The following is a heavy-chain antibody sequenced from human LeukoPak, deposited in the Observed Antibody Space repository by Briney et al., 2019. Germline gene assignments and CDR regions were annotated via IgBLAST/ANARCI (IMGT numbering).Heavy chain of an antibody. CDR2: ISSDGNNQ. CDR1: GFSFSRFA. CDR3: ARDRSIASDY. D-gene: IGHD6-6*01. Sequence: GGSLRLSCAASGFSFSRFAIHWVRQAPGRGLEWVTFISSDGNNQYYADSVKGRFTISRDNSKNTLYLQMNSLRAEDTAVYYCARDRSIASDYWGQGTLVTVSS. J-gene: IGHJ4*02. V-gene: IGHV3-30-3*01.